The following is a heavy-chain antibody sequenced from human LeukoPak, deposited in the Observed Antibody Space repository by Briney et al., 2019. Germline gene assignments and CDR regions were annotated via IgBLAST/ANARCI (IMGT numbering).Heavy chain of an antibody. CDR1: GFTFSSYA. J-gene: IGHJ4*02. V-gene: IGHV3-23*01. CDR2: ISNSGVST. Sequence: GGSLRLSCAASGFTFSSYAMSWVRQAPGKGLEWVSAISNSGVSTYYADSVKGRFTISRDNSKNTLCLQMNSLRAEDTAVYYCAKESEIQLWLMGYWGQGTLVTVSS. CDR3: AKESEIQLWLMGY. D-gene: IGHD5-18*01.